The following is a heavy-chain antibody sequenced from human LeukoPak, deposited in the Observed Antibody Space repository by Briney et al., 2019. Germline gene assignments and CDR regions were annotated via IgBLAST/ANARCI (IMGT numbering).Heavy chain of an antibody. Sequence: SETLSLTCTVSGGSISTYYWSWIRQPAGKGLEWIGRIYNSGSTNYNSSLKRRVTMSVATSKTQFSLRLSSVTAADTAVYYCARERTEYSGNYVFDYWGQGTLVTVSS. CDR3: ARERTEYSGNYVFDY. V-gene: IGHV4-4*07. CDR2: IYNSGST. CDR1: GGSISTYY. J-gene: IGHJ4*02. D-gene: IGHD1-26*01.